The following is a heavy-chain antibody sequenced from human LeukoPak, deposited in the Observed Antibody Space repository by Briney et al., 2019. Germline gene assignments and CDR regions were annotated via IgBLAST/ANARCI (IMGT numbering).Heavy chain of an antibody. CDR2: ISGSGGST. CDR3: AKGVITYYDYDGMDV. CDR1: GFTFSSYA. Sequence: PGGSLRRSCAASGFTFSSYAMSWVRQAPGQGLEWVSVISGSGGSTYYADSVKGRFAISRDNFKNTLYLQMNSLRAEDTAVYYCAKGVITYYDYDGMDVWGQGTTVTVSS. J-gene: IGHJ6*02. D-gene: IGHD3-16*01. V-gene: IGHV3-23*01.